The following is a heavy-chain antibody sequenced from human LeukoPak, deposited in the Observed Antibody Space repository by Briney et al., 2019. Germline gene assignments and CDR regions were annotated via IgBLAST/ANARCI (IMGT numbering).Heavy chain of an antibody. D-gene: IGHD5-24*01. J-gene: IGHJ4*02. CDR3: AKDPQRWLQLTTFDY. Sequence: GGSLRLSCAASGFTVSSNYMSWVRQAPGKGLEWVSVIYSGGSTYYADSVKGRFTISRDNSKTTLYLQMNSLRAEDTAVYYCAKDPQRWLQLTTFDYWGQGTLVTVSS. CDR2: IYSGGST. V-gene: IGHV3-66*01. CDR1: GFTVSSNY.